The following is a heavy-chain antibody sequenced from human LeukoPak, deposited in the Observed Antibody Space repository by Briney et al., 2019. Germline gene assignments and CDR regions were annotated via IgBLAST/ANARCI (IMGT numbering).Heavy chain of an antibody. J-gene: IGHJ4*02. CDR2: ISWNSGSI. CDR3: AKDVYYYDTGAPDY. V-gene: IGHV3-9*01. CDR1: GFTFDDYA. D-gene: IGHD3-22*01. Sequence: PGRSLRLSCAASGFTFDDYAMHWVRQAPGKGLEWVSGISWNSGSIGYADSVKGRFTISRDNAKNSLYLQMNSLRAEDTALYYCAKDVYYYDTGAPDYWGQGTLVTVSS.